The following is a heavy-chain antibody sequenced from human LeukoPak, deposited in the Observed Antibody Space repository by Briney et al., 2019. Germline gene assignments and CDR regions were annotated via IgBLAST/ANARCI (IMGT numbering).Heavy chain of an antibody. V-gene: IGHV3-15*01. CDR2: IKSKTDGGTT. CDR1: GFTFSNAW. CDR3: TTDIVVGATRTTDY. Sequence: GGSLRLSCAASGFTFSNAWMSWVRQAPGKGLDWVGRIKSKTDGGTTDYAAPVKGRFTISRDDSKNTLYLQMNSLKTEDTAVYYCTTDIVVGATRTTDYWGQGTLVTVS. J-gene: IGHJ4*02. D-gene: IGHD1-26*01.